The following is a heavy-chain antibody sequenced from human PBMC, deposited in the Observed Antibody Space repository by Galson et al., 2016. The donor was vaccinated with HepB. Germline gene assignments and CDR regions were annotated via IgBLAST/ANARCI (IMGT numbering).Heavy chain of an antibody. D-gene: IGHD4-17*01. CDR3: ARGTHYGDFSDY. Sequence: ETLSLTCTVSGFSISSSSYYWGWIRQPPGKGLEWIGNFDYSGSTHYNPSLKSRVTMSADTSKNQFSLNLSTVTAADTAVYFCARGTHYGDFSDYWGHGTLVTFSS. V-gene: IGHV4-39*01. CDR1: GFSISSSSYY. CDR2: FDYSGST. J-gene: IGHJ4*01.